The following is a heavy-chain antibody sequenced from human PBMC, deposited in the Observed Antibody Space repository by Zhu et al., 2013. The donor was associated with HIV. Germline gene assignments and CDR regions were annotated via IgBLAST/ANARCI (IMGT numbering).Heavy chain of an antibody. V-gene: IGHV1-3*01. CDR3: ARDLDLGYCSGGSCSLGYFDL. CDR1: GYTFTSYA. J-gene: IGHJ2*01. CDR2: INAGNGNT. Sequence: QVQLVQSGAEVKKPGASVKVSCKASGYTFTSYAMHWVRQAPGQRLEWMGWINAGNGNTKYSQKFQGRVTITRDTSASTAYMELSSLRSEDTAVYYCARDLDLGYCSGGSCSLGYFDLVGPWHPGHVSP. D-gene: IGHD2-15*01.